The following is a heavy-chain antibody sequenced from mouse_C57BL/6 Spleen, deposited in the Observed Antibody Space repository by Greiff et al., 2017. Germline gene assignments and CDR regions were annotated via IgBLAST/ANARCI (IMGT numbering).Heavy chain of an antibody. D-gene: IGHD1-1*01. V-gene: IGHV5-6*01. CDR1: GFTFSSYG. CDR2: ISSGGSYT. Sequence: EVKLVESGGDLVKPGGSLKLSCAASGFTFSSYGMSWVRQTPDKRLEWVATISSGGSYTYSPKSVQGRFTIYRDNAKNTLYLQMSSLKSEDTAMYYWARQRGITTVVEAYWGQGTLVTVSA. J-gene: IGHJ3*01. CDR3: ARQRGITTVVEAY.